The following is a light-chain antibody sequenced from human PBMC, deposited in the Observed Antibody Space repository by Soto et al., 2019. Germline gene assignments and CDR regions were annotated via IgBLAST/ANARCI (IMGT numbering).Light chain of an antibody. CDR1: QSVNTY. V-gene: IGKV3-20*01. Sequence: EIVLTQSPATLSLSPGERATLSCRASQSVNTYLAWYQQKPGQAPRLFIYDASNRATDTPDRFSGSGSGADFSLTISRLEPEDFAVYYCQQYGSSPWTFGQGTKVDIK. CDR2: DAS. J-gene: IGKJ1*01. CDR3: QQYGSSPWT.